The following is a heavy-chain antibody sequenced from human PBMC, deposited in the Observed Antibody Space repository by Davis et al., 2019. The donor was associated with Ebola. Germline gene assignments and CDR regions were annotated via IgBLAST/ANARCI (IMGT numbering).Heavy chain of an antibody. D-gene: IGHD5-24*01. CDR2: MKQDGSAK. V-gene: IGHV3-7*03. CDR1: GFTFSSYW. CDR3: ARGDGYTKGGAFDI. J-gene: IGHJ3*02. Sequence: PGGSLRLSCAPSGFTFSSYWMSWVRQAPGKGLEWVANMKQDGSAKYYVDSVKGRFTISRDNVKNSLYLQMNSLRAEDTAVYYCARGDGYTKGGAFDIWGQGTMVTVSS.